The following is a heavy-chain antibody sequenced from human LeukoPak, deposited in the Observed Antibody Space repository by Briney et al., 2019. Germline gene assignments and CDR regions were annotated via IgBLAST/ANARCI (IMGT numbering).Heavy chain of an antibody. Sequence: ESLKISCKGSGYSFTSYWIGRVRQMPGKGLEWLGIIYPGDSDTRYSPSFHGQVTISADKSISTAYLQWSSLKASDTAMYYCARRGYSYGWSLDYWGQGTLVTVSS. CDR1: GYSFTSYW. V-gene: IGHV5-51*01. D-gene: IGHD5-18*01. CDR2: IYPGDSDT. J-gene: IGHJ4*02. CDR3: ARRGYSYGWSLDY.